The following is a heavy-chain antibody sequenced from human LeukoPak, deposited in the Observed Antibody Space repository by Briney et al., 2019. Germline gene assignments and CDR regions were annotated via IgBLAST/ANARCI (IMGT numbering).Heavy chain of an antibody. V-gene: IGHV4-39*01. CDR3: ASLRDIVVVPAAIRGAFDI. CDR1: GGSISSRSYY. Sequence: KASETLSLTCTVSGGSISSRSYYWGWIRQPPGKGLEWIESIYYSGSTYYNPSLKSRVTISVDTSKNQFSLKLSSVTAADTAVYYCASLRDIVVVPAAIRGAFDIWGQGTMVTVSS. J-gene: IGHJ3*02. D-gene: IGHD2-2*01. CDR2: IYYSGST.